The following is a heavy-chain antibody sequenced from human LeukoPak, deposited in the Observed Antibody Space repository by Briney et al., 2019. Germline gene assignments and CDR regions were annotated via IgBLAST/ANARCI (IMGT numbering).Heavy chain of an antibody. J-gene: IGHJ4*02. V-gene: IGHV3-33*01. CDR3: ARYDGYDSCFDY. CDR1: GFTFSSYG. CDR2: IWYDGSNK. Sequence: GGSLRLSCAASGFTFSSYGMHWVRQAPGKGLEWVAVIWYDGSNKYHADSVKGRFTISRDNSKNTLDLQMNSLRAEDTAVYYCARYDGYDSCFDYWGQGTLVTVSS. D-gene: IGHD5-12*01.